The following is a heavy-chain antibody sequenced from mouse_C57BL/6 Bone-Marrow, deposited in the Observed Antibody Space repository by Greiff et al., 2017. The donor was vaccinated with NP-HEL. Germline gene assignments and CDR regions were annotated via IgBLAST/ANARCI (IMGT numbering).Heavy chain of an antibody. Sequence: VQLVESGAELARPGASVKLSCKASGYTFTSYGISWVKQRTGQGLEWIGEIYPRSGNTYYNEKFKGKATLTADKSSSTAYMELRSLTSEDSAVYFCARDNYYGSSHWYFDVWGTGTTVTVSS. CDR3: ARDNYYGSSHWYFDV. V-gene: IGHV1-81*01. D-gene: IGHD1-1*01. CDR1: GYTFTSYG. CDR2: IYPRSGNT. J-gene: IGHJ1*03.